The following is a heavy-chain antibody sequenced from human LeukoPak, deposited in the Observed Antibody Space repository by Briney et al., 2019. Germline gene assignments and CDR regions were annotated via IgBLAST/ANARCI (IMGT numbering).Heavy chain of an antibody. CDR3: ARGKSVAGTGSYWFDP. CDR2: IWYDGSNK. Sequence: GRSLRLSCAASGFTFSSYGMHWVRQAPGKGLEWVAVIWYDGSNKYYADSVKGRFTISRDNSKNTLYLQMNSLRAEDTAVYYCARGKSVAGTGSYWFDPWGQGTLVTISS. V-gene: IGHV3-33*01. J-gene: IGHJ5*02. CDR1: GFTFSSYG. D-gene: IGHD6-19*01.